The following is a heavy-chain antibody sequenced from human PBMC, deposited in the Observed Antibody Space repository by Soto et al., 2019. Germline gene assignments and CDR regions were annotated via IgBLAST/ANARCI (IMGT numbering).Heavy chain of an antibody. D-gene: IGHD3-22*01. V-gene: IGHV4-59*01. CDR3: ARTGHDSSGYCYDYYYGMDV. CDR1: GGAISSYY. Sequence: TLSLTCTVSGGAISSYYWSWIRQPPGKGLEWIGYIYYSGSTNYNPSLKSRVTISVDTSKNQFSLKLSSVTAADTAVYYCARTGHDSSGYCYDYYYGMDVWGQVPLCTVSS. J-gene: IGHJ6*02. CDR2: IYYSGST.